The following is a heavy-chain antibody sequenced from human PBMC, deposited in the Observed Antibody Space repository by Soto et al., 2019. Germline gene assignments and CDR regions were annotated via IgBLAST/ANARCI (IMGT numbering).Heavy chain of an antibody. CDR2: MTPNSGNT. Sequence: QVHLVQSGAEVKKPGASVKVSCKASGYNFIDYDINWVRQSTGQGLEWMGWMTPNSGNTGYAQKFQGRVTLTRDTSIGAAYMELSSLKSEDTAVYYCARNPYGSGLFDTWGQGTLVTVSS. CDR1: GYNFIDYD. CDR3: ARNPYGSGLFDT. V-gene: IGHV1-8*01. J-gene: IGHJ5*02. D-gene: IGHD6-19*01.